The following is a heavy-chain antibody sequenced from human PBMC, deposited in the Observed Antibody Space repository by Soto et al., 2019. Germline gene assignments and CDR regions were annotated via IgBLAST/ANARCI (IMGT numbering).Heavy chain of an antibody. CDR2: IYSGGST. V-gene: IGHV3-66*01. D-gene: IGHD3-3*01. Sequence: GGSLRLSCAASGFTVSSNYMSWVRQAPGKGLEWVSVIYSGGSTYYADSVKGRFTISRDNSKNTLYLQMNSLRAEDTAVYYCARENPEYYGFWSAPGWFDPWGQGTLVTVSS. CDR1: GFTVSSNY. J-gene: IGHJ5*02. CDR3: ARENPEYYGFWSAPGWFDP.